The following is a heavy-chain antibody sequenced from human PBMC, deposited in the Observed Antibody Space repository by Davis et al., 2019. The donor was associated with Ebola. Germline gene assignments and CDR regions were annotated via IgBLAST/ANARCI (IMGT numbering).Heavy chain of an antibody. CDR3: ARGGQGVGAGRWLDP. D-gene: IGHD2-15*01. CDR1: GGSISGYY. CDR2: IYYSGRA. Sequence: SETLSLTCTVSGGSISGYYWRWIRQTPGTRLEWIGYIYYSGRAEYNPPLQSRVTISVDTSENRFSLKLTSVTPADTAVYYCARGGQGVGAGRWLDPWGQGTLVTVSS. V-gene: IGHV4-59*01. J-gene: IGHJ5*02.